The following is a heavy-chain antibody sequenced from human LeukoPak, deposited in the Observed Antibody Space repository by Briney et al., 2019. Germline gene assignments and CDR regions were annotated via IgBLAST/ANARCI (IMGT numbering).Heavy chain of an antibody. CDR2: ISGSAGST. V-gene: IGHV3-23*01. CDR1: GFTFSSYA. CDR3: AKVSYDSSGYSRGFDY. D-gene: IGHD3-22*01. J-gene: IGHJ4*02. Sequence: QSGGSLRLSCAASGFTFSSYAMSWVRQAPGKGLEWVSAISGSAGSTYYADSVKGRFTISRDNSKNTLYLQMNSLRAEDTAVYYCAKVSYDSSGYSRGFDYWGQGTLVTVSS.